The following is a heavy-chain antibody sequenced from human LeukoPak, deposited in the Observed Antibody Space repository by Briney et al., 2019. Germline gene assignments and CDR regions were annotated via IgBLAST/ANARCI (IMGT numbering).Heavy chain of an antibody. CDR3: ARGPVRDDGLTGVSYYFGLDV. CDR1: GGSFTDYY. V-gene: IGHV4-34*01. D-gene: IGHD3-9*01. Sequence: SETLSLTCAVYGGSFTDYYWSWIRHLPGKGLEWIGEIHHRAGANYNPSLWGRVTISADTSKNQFSLHLTSVTAADTATFYCARGPVRDDGLTGVSYYFGLDVWGHGTTVTVFS. CDR2: IHHRAGA. J-gene: IGHJ6*02.